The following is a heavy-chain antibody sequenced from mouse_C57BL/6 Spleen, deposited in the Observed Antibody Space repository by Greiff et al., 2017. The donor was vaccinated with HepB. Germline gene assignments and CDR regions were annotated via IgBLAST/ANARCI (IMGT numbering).Heavy chain of an antibody. CDR2: IWRGGST. Sequence: QVQLQQSGPGLVQPSQSLSITCTVSGFSLTSYGVHWVRQSPGKGLEWLGVIWRGGSTDYNAAFMSRLSITKDNSKSQVFFKMNSLQADDTAIYYCAKNGWGNYVPYAMDYWGQGTSVTVSS. V-gene: IGHV2-5*01. D-gene: IGHD2-1*01. CDR1: GFSLTSYG. CDR3: AKNGWGNYVPYAMDY. J-gene: IGHJ4*01.